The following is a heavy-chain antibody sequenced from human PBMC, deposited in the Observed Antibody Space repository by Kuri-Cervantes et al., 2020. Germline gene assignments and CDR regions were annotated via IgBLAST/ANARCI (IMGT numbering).Heavy chain of an antibody. CDR1: GFTFSSYD. V-gene: IGHV3-13*01. CDR2: IGTAGDT. D-gene: IGHD1-26*01. J-gene: IGHJ4*02. Sequence: GESLKISCAASGFTFSSYDMHWVRQATGKGLEWVSAIGTAGDTYYPGSVKGRFTISRDNSKNTLYLQMNSLRAEDTAVYYCAKDPNTLSIVGAAVAFDSWGQGTLVTVSS. CDR3: AKDPNTLSIVGAAVAFDS.